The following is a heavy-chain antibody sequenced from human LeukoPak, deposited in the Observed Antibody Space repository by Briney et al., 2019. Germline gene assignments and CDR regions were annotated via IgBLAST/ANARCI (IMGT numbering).Heavy chain of an antibody. Sequence: ASVKVSCKVSGHILTELAVHWVRQPPGKGLEWMGGFDPEDGETIYAQKFQGRVTMTEDTSTDTAYMELSSLRSEDTAVYYCARVWFGESYNWFDPWGQGTLVTVSS. CDR1: GHILTELA. D-gene: IGHD3-10*01. CDR2: FDPEDGET. CDR3: ARVWFGESYNWFDP. J-gene: IGHJ5*02. V-gene: IGHV1-24*01.